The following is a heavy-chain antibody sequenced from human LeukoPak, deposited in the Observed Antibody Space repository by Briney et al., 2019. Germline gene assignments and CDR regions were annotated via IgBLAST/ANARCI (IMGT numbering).Heavy chain of an antibody. D-gene: IGHD1-26*01. V-gene: IGHV3-7*01. J-gene: IGHJ5*02. CDR1: GFTFSSYW. Sequence: GGSLRLSCAASGFTFSSYWMSWVRQAPGKGLEWVANTKQDGSEKNYVDSEKGRFTISRDNAKNSLYLQMNSLRAGDTAVYYCARIVVWFDPWGQGTLVTVSS. CDR3: ARIVVWFDP. CDR2: TKQDGSEK.